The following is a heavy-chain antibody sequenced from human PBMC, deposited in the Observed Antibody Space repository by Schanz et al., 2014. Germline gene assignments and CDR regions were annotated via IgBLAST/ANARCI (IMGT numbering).Heavy chain of an antibody. CDR2: ISTYTGNT. CDR3: ARGHSLVAWSSAPNWFDP. J-gene: IGHJ5*02. V-gene: IGHV1-18*01. D-gene: IGHD3-3*01. CDR1: GYSFSKYG. Sequence: QAQLVQSEAEVKKPGASMKVSCKASGYSFSKYGIAWVRQAPGQGLEWMGWISTYTGNTNYAEKFQGRVAMTTETSTSTSYMDLSGLRSDDTAVYYCARGHSLVAWSSAPNWFDPWGQGTMVTVSS.